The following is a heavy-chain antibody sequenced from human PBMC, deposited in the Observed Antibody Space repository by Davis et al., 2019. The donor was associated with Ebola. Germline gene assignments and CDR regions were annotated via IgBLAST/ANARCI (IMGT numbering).Heavy chain of an antibody. V-gene: IGHV3-30*19. D-gene: IGHD6-13*01. CDR1: GFTFSSYG. Sequence: PGGSLRLSCAASGFTFSSYGMHWVRQAPGKGLEWVAVISYDGSNKYYADSVKGRFTISRDDSKNTVYLQMNSLRPDDTAVYYCGKDSSSWAFDYWGQGTRVTVSS. CDR2: ISYDGSNK. CDR3: GKDSSSWAFDY. J-gene: IGHJ4*02.